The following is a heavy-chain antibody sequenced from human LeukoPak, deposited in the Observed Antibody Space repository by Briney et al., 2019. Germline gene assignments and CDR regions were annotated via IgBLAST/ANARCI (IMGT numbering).Heavy chain of an antibody. CDR2: ISGSGGST. V-gene: IGHV3-23*01. CDR3: AKLGVYRRGRSYDFIDY. J-gene: IGHJ4*02. CDR1: GFTFSGYA. Sequence: PGGSLRLSCAASGFTFSGYAMSWVRQAPGKGLEWVSAISGSGGSTYYADSVKGRFTISRDNSKNTLYLQMNSLRAEDTAVYYCAKLGVYRRGRSYDFIDYWGQGTLVTVSS. D-gene: IGHD3-3*01.